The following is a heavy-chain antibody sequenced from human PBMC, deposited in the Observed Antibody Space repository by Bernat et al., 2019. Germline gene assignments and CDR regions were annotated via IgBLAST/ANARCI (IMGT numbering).Heavy chain of an antibody. Sequence: EVQLVESGGGVVRPGGSLRLSCAASGFTFSGYAMNWVRQAPGKGLEWVSYIGINSNMIYYADSVKGRFTISRDNAKNSLYLQMSSLRAEDTAVYYCVREYCFNTTCHSWGQGTLVTVSS. J-gene: IGHJ4*02. V-gene: IGHV3-48*01. CDR3: VREYCFNTTCHS. D-gene: IGHD2-2*01. CDR2: IGINSNMI. CDR1: GFTFSGYA.